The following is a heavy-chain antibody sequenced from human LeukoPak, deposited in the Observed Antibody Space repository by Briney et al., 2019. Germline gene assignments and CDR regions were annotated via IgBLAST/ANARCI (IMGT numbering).Heavy chain of an antibody. V-gene: IGHV1-8*01. CDR2: MNPNSGNT. CDR1: GYTFTSYD. Sequence: EASVKVSCKASGYTFTSYDINWVRQATGQGLEWMGWMNPNSGNTGYAQKFQGRVTMTRDTSISTAYMELSRLRSDDTAVYYCARDVGFRMVRGVMSDYWGQGTLVTVSS. J-gene: IGHJ4*02. D-gene: IGHD3-10*01. CDR3: ARDVGFRMVRGVMSDY.